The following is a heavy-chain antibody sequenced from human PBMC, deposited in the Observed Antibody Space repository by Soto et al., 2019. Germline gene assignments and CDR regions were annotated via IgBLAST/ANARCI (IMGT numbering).Heavy chain of an antibody. Sequence: EVQLVESGGGLVKPGGSLRLSCAASGFTFTRYSMNWVRQAPGKGLEWVSFISSTTNYIYYGDSMKGRFTISRDNGKNSLYLEIHSLRAEDTAVYYCARESEDLTSNFDYWGQGTLVTVSS. CDR3: ARESEDLTSNFDY. CDR1: GFTFTRYS. CDR2: ISSTTNYI. V-gene: IGHV3-21*06. J-gene: IGHJ4*02.